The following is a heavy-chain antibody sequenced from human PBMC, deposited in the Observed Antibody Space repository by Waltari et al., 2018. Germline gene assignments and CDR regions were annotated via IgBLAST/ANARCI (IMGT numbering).Heavy chain of an antibody. J-gene: IGHJ4*02. CDR2: IKSTGSTI. D-gene: IGHD4-17*01. Sequence: EVQLVESGGGLVQRGGSLSLSCAASGFNFSTYSMNWVRQAPGKGLEWISYIKSTGSTIHYADSVKGRFTISRDNAKNSLYLQMNSLRDEDTAVYYCARGLGDYTYWGQGTLVTVSS. V-gene: IGHV3-48*02. CDR1: GFNFSTYS. CDR3: ARGLGDYTY.